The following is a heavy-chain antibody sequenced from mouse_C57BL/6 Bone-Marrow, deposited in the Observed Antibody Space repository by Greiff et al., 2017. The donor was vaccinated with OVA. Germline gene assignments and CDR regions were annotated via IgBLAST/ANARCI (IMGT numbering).Heavy chain of an antibody. V-gene: IGHV1-81*01. CDR2: IYPRSGNT. CDR3: ARDYYDYGDFDV. CDR1: GYTFTSYG. Sequence: VQLVESGAELARPGASVKLSCKASGYTFTSYGISWVKQRTGQGLEWIGEIYPRSGNTYYNEKFKGKATLTADKSSSTAYMELRSLTSEDSAVYFCARDYYDYGDFDVWGTGTTVTVSS. J-gene: IGHJ1*03. D-gene: IGHD2-4*01.